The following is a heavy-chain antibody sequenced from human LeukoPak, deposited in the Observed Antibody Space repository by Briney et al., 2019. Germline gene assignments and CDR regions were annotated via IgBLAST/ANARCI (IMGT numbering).Heavy chain of an antibody. V-gene: IGHV1-8*01. CDR1: GYTFTSYD. CDR2: MNPNSGNT. CDR3: ARRRGNYYEGDY. J-gene: IGHJ4*02. D-gene: IGHD3-22*01. Sequence: ASVKVSCKASGYTFTSYDINWVRQATGQGLEWMGWMNPNSGNTGYAQKFQGRVTMTRNTSISTAYMELSSLRSEDTAVYYCARRRGNYYEGDYWGQGTLVTVSS.